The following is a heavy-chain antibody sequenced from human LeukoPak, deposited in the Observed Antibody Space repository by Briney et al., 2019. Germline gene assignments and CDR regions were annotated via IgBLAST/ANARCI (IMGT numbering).Heavy chain of an antibody. CDR2: ISGSGGNT. CDR1: GFTFSSYA. J-gene: IGHJ3*02. Sequence: QAGXXLRLSCAASGFTFSSYAMSWVRQAPGKGVEWVSAISGSGGNTLHADSVKGRFTVYRDSSKNTLYLQMNSLRAEDTAVYYCAKGYCSTTNCYAFDIWGQGTMVTVSS. CDR3: AKGYCSTTNCYAFDI. V-gene: IGHV3-23*01. D-gene: IGHD2-2*01.